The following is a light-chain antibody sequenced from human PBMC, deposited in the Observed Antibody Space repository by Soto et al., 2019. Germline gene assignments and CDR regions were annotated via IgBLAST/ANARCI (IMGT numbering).Light chain of an antibody. J-gene: IGKJ4*01. CDR2: AAS. CDR3: QQSRSTPPFT. CDR1: QSISTT. V-gene: IGKV1-39*01. Sequence: DIELTQSPSSLSASVGDRVTITCRASQSISTTLNWYQQRPGKAPKLLIYAASTLYGGVPSRFSGGGSGTDFTLTNNGLQTEDGETYDGQQSRSTPPFTFGGGTRE.